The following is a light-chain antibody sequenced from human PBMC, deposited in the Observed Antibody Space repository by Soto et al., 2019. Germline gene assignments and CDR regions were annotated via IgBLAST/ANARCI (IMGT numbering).Light chain of an antibody. V-gene: IGKV3-11*01. Sequence: VLIQSPATPSLSPGEIATLSCRACPSVSSTFAWYQQNPGQAPRLLIFDASKRATGIPVRFSGSGSGTDSTLTISSLEPEDFTLSYCQEHSDWPLTSGGGTRVESK. J-gene: IGKJ4*01. CDR1: PSVSST. CDR2: DAS. CDR3: QEHSDWPLT.